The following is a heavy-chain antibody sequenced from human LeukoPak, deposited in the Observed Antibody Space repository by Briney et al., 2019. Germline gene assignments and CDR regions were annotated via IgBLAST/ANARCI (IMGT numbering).Heavy chain of an antibody. J-gene: IGHJ4*02. CDR3: VRARSQDFYFDY. CDR2: ISSSSSYI. Sequence: GGSLRLSCAASGFTFSSYNMNWVRQAPGKGLEWVSSISSSSSYIYYADSVKGRFTISRDNAKNSLYLQLNSLRAEDTAVYYCVRARSQDFYFDYWGQGTLVPVSS. CDR1: GFTFSSYN. D-gene: IGHD3-16*02. V-gene: IGHV3-21*01.